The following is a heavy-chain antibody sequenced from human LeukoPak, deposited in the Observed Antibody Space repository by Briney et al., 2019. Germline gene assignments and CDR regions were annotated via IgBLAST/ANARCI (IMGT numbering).Heavy chain of an antibody. CDR1: GGSFSGYY. CDR3: ARQGSNYYYMDV. V-gene: IGHV4-34*01. CDR2: INHSGCT. Sequence: SETLSLTCAVYGGSFSGYYWSWIRQPPGKGLEWIGEINHSGCTNYNPSLKSRVTISVDTSKNQFSLKLSSVTAADTAVYYCARQGSNYYYMDVWGKGTTVTISS. J-gene: IGHJ6*03.